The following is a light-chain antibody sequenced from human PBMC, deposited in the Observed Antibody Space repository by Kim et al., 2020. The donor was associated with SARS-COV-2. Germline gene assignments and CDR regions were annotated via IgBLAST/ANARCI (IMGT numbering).Light chain of an antibody. J-gene: IGLJ7*01. CDR3: GTWDSSLSAAV. Sequence: QKVPISCSGRRSNIGNNYVSWYQQLPGAAPKLLIFDNNQRPSGIPDRFSGSKSGTSATLGITGLQTGDEADYYCGTWDSSLSAAVFGGGTQLTVL. V-gene: IGLV1-51*01. CDR1: RSNIGNNY. CDR2: DNN.